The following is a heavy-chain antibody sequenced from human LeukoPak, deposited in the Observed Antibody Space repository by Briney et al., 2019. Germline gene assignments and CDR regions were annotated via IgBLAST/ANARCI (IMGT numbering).Heavy chain of an antibody. Sequence: GGSLRLSCAASGFTFNSYAMSWVRQAPGKGLEWVSAISGSGGVTYYAVSVKGRFTVSRDNSKNTLFLQINSLRAEDTAVYYCAKDREYSYVYDAFDIWGQGTLVTVSS. D-gene: IGHD3-16*01. V-gene: IGHV3-23*01. J-gene: IGHJ3*02. CDR1: GFTFNSYA. CDR2: ISGSGGVT. CDR3: AKDREYSYVYDAFDI.